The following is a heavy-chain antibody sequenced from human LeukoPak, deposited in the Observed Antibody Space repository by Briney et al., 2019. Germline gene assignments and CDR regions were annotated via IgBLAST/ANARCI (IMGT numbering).Heavy chain of an antibody. J-gene: IGHJ6*04. V-gene: IGHV3-48*03. CDR3: AELGITMIGGV. CDR1: GFTFSSYD. CDR2: ISCSGSTI. Sequence: GGSLRLSCAASGFTFSSYDMSWVRQAPGKGLQWVSYISCSGSTIYYADSVKGRFTISRDNAKNSLYLQMNSLRAEDTAVYYCAELGITMIGGVWGKGTTVTISS. D-gene: IGHD3-10*02.